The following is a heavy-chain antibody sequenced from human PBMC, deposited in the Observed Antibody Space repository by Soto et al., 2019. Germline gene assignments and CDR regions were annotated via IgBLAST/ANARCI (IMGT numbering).Heavy chain of an antibody. V-gene: IGHV1-69*13. CDR1: GGTFSSYA. CDR2: IIPIFGTA. Sequence: ASVKVSCKASGGTFSSYAISWVRQAPGQGLEWMGGIIPIFGTANYAQKFQGRVTITADESTSTAYMGLSSLRSEDTAVYYCASGFRDILTGYYDYWGQGTLVTVSS. CDR3: ASGFRDILTGYYDY. J-gene: IGHJ4*02. D-gene: IGHD3-9*01.